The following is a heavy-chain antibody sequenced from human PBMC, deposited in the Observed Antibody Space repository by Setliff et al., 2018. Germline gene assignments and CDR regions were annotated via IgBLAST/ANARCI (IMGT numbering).Heavy chain of an antibody. Sequence: SETLSLTCTVSGDSISSGSYHWSWIRKPAGEGLEWIGRLHTSGSPNYNPSFKGRVTISLDTSTNQFSLNLNSVTAADTAVYYCAKERYFDWFFENWGQGTLVTVSS. V-gene: IGHV4-61*02. CDR3: AKERYFDWFFEN. J-gene: IGHJ4*02. CDR2: LHTSGSP. D-gene: IGHD3-9*01. CDR1: GDSISSGSYH.